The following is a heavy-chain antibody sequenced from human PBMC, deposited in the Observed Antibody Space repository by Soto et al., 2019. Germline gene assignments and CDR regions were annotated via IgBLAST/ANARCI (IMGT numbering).Heavy chain of an antibody. CDR3: ASDVGEGAPFYYMDV. Sequence: QVQLVESGAAVREPGASVKISCKTSGYTFIGYYLHWVRQAPGQGLEWMGWINPNSGGTDPAQRFQGRITMTRDTSSNTAHMELTSLTSDDTAKYYCASDVGEGAPFYYMDVWRIGTMVNVSS. D-gene: IGHD1-26*01. V-gene: IGHV1-2*02. CDR2: INPNSGGT. CDR1: GYTFIGYY. J-gene: IGHJ6*03.